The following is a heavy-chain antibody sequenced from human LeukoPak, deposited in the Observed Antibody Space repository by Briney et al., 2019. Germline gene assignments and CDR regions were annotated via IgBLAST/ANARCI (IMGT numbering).Heavy chain of an antibody. D-gene: IGHD6-6*01. CDR3: ARGRYSSSLFDY. CDR1: GFTFSNYA. CDR2: ISSNGGST. Sequence: GGSLRLSCAASGFTFSNYAMHWVRQAPGKGLEYVSAISSNGGSTYYANSVKGRFTISRDNSKNTLYLQMGSLRAEDMAVYYCARGRYSSSLFDYWGQGTLATVSS. J-gene: IGHJ4*02. V-gene: IGHV3-64*01.